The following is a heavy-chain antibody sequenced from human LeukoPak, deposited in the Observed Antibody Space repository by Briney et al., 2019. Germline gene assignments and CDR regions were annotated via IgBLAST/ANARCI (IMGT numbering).Heavy chain of an antibody. Sequence: GPTLVNPTQTLTVTCTFSGFSLCTSGICVGWIRQPPGKALEWRALMDWNDNKYYTKSLTTRLTISKDSSKTQVVLTMTNMDPVDTATYYCARVSYGDYGYGWFDPWGQGTLVTVSS. V-gene: IGHV2-70*01. CDR2: MDWNDNK. CDR1: GFSLCTSGIC. D-gene: IGHD4-17*01. CDR3: ARVSYGDYGYGWFDP. J-gene: IGHJ5*02.